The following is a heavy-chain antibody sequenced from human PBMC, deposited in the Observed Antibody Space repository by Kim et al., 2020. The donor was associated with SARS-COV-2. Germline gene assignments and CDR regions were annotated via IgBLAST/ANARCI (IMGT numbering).Heavy chain of an antibody. D-gene: IGHD2-2*01. J-gene: IGHJ4*02. CDR1: GFTFSSYA. Sequence: GGSLRLSCAASGFTFSSYAMHWVRQAPGKGLEWVAVISYDGSNKYYADSVKGRFTISRDNSKNTLYLQMNSLRAEDTAVYYCARCLPGIVVVPAAYALDYWGQGTLVTVSS. V-gene: IGHV3-30*04. CDR3: ARCLPGIVVVPAAYALDY. CDR2: ISYDGSNK.